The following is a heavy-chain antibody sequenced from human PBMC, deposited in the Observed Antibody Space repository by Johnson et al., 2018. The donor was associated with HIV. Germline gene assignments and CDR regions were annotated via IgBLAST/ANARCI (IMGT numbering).Heavy chain of an antibody. CDR1: GFTFSSYA. J-gene: IGHJ3*02. CDR3: AKGYSGYDYYAFDI. V-gene: IGHV3-30*04. CDR2: ISYDGSNK. Sequence: VQLVESGGGVVQPGRSLRLSCAASGFTFSSYAMHWVRQAPGKGLEWVAVISYDGSNKYYADSVKGRFTISRDNSKNTLYLQMNSLRAEDTAVYYCAKGYSGYDYYAFDIWGQGTMVTVSS. D-gene: IGHD5-12*01.